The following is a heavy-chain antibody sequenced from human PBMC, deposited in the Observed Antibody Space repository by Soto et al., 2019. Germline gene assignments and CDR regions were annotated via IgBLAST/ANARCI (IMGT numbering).Heavy chain of an antibody. D-gene: IGHD2-21*01. CDR1: GFTFSSYW. CDR3: ARGPYGDGYNWGY. J-gene: IGHJ4*02. V-gene: IGHV3-74*01. Sequence: EVQLVESGGGLVQPGVSLRLSCAASGFTFSSYWMHWVRQAPGKGLVWVSRINSDGSSTSYADSVKGRFTISRDNAKNTLYLQMNSLRAEDTAVYYCARGPYGDGYNWGYWGQGTLVTVSS. CDR2: INSDGSST.